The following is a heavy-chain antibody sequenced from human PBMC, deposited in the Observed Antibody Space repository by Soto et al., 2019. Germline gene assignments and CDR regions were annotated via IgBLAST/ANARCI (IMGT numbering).Heavy chain of an antibody. D-gene: IGHD6-13*01. CDR3: GVSAGLDL. CDR1: GVSSTTYS. V-gene: IGHV1-18*01. CDR2: ISADSGEP. Sequence: ASVEVSCKASGVSSTTYSCRWVRRAPGQGLEWMGLISADSGEPRYAQKFQGRVAMTTDTSTRTAYMELRGLTSDDTAVYYCGVSAGLDLWGQGTRDTVSS. J-gene: IGHJ4*02.